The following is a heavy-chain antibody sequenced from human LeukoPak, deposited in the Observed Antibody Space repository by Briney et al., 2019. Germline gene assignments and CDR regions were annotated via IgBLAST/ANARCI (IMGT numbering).Heavy chain of an antibody. CDR3: ARDRKYYYHMDV. J-gene: IGHJ6*03. Sequence: SETLSLTCAVYGGSFSGYYWSWIRQPPGKGLEWIGEINHSGSTNYNPSLKSRVTISVDTSKNQFSLKLSSVTAADTAVYYCARDRKYYYHMDVWGKGTTVTVSS. V-gene: IGHV4-34*01. CDR2: INHSGST. D-gene: IGHD1-14*01. CDR1: GGSFSGYY.